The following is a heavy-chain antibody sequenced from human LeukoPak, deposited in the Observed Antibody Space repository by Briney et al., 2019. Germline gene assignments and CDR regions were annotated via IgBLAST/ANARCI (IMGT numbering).Heavy chain of an antibody. Sequence: GGSLRLSCAASGFTFSSYAMHWVRQAPGKGLEWVAVISYDGSNKYYADSVKGRFTISRDNSKNTLYLQMNSLRAEDTAVYYCARSTTIVGATLLFDYWGQGTLVTVSS. V-gene: IGHV3-30-3*01. J-gene: IGHJ4*02. D-gene: IGHD1-26*01. CDR1: GFTFSSYA. CDR3: ARSTTIVGATLLFDY. CDR2: ISYDGSNK.